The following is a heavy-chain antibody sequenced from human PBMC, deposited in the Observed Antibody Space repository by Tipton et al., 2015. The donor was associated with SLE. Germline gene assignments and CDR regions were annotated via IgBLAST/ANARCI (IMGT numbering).Heavy chain of an antibody. CDR2: TYYRSKWYN. J-gene: IGHJ4*02. CDR1: GDSVSSKSAA. CDR3: ARRYCSGGSCCFDY. V-gene: IGHV6-1*01. Sequence: GLVKPSQTLSLTCAISGDSVSSKSAAWNWIRQSPSRGLEWLGRTYYRSKWYNEYAESVKSRITINPDTSKNQFSLQLNSVTPEDTAVYYCARRYCSGGSCCFDYWGQGTLVTVSS. D-gene: IGHD2-15*01.